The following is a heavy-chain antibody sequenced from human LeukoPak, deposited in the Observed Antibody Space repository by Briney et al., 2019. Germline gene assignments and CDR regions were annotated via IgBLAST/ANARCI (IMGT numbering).Heavy chain of an antibody. Sequence: ASVKVSCKASGGTFSSYAISWVRQAPGHGLEWMGIINPSGGSTSYAQKFQGRVTMTRDTSTSTVYMELSSLRSEDTAVYYCARATRGESSSWYYYYYMDVWGKGTTVTVSS. V-gene: IGHV1-46*01. CDR2: INPSGGST. D-gene: IGHD6-13*01. CDR3: ARATRGESSSWYYYYYMDV. CDR1: GGTFSSYA. J-gene: IGHJ6*03.